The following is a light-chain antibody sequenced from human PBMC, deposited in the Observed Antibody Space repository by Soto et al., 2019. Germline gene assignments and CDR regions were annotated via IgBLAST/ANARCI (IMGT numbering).Light chain of an antibody. CDR2: GAS. CDR3: QQYNNWPRT. Sequence: EIVMTQSPATVSVSPGERATLSCRASQSVGSNLAWYQQKPGQAPRLLIYGASTRATGIPARFSGSGSGTEFSLTISSLQSEDFAVYYCQQYNNWPRTFGQGTKV. J-gene: IGKJ1*01. V-gene: IGKV3-15*01. CDR1: QSVGSN.